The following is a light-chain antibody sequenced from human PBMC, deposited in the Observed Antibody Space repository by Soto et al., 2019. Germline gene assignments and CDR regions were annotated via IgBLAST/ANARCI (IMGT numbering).Light chain of an antibody. J-gene: IGKJ5*01. Sequence: DIQMTQSASSVPASVGARVTITSRASQGISNWLTWYQQTPGKAPKLPSYAASTLQSGVPSRFRGSGSGTEFTLTISSLKPEDFETYYCQHFNSYPITFGQGTRLEIK. CDR1: QGISNW. V-gene: IGKV1-12*01. CDR2: AAS. CDR3: QHFNSYPIT.